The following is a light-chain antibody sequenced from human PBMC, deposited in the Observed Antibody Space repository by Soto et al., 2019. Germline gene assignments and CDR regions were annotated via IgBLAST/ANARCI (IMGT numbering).Light chain of an antibody. CDR2: GAS. CDR1: QSVSSSY. J-gene: IGKJ1*01. Sequence: EIVLTQSPGTLSLSPWERATLSCRASQSVSSSYLAWYQQKPGRAPRLLIYGASNRATGIPDRFSGSGSGTDFTLTISRLEPEDFAVYYCQQYGSSGTFGQGTKVDIK. V-gene: IGKV3-20*01. CDR3: QQYGSSGT.